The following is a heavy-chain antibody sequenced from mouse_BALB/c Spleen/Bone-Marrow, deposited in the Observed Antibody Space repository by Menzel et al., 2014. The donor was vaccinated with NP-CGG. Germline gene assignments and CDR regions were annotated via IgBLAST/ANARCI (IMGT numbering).Heavy chain of an antibody. V-gene: IGHV1S56*01. CDR3: ARGGWLRDAMDY. CDR1: GYTFTSYY. J-gene: IGHJ4*01. Sequence: VMLVESGPELVKPGASVRISCKASGYTFTSYYIHWVKQRPGQGLEWIGWIYPGNVNTKYNEKFKGKATLTADKSSSTAYMQLSSLTSGDSAVYFCARGGWLRDAMDYWGQGTSVTVSS. CDR2: IYPGNVNT. D-gene: IGHD2-2*01.